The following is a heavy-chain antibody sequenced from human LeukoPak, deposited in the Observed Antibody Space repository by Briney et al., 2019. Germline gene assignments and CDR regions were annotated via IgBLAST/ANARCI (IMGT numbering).Heavy chain of an antibody. Sequence: GGSLRLSCAASGFTFDDYGMSWVRQAPGKGLEWVANIKQDGSEKYYVDSVKGRFTISGDNAKNSLYLQMNSLRAEDTAVYYCARDYWFGESYFDYWGQGTLVTVSS. V-gene: IGHV3-7*01. D-gene: IGHD3-10*01. CDR2: IKQDGSEK. J-gene: IGHJ4*02. CDR1: GFTFDDYG. CDR3: ARDYWFGESYFDY.